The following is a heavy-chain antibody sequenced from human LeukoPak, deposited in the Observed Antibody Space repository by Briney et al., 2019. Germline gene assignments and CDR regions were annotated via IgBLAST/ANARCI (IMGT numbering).Heavy chain of an antibody. CDR2: IYISGST. J-gene: IGHJ5*02. CDR3: ARLVDTPVIRGYYFDP. D-gene: IGHD3-22*01. V-gene: IGHV4-61*02. CDR1: GVSVSIGSYY. Sequence: SETLSLTCTVSGVSVSIGSYYWSWIRQPAGKGLEWIGRIYISGSTNYNSSLRGRVTMSIDTSKNQFSLTLTSVTAADTAVYYCARLVDTPVIRGYYFDPWGQGTLVTVSS.